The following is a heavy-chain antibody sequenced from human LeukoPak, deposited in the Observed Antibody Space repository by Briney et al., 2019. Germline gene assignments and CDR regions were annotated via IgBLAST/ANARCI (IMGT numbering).Heavy chain of an antibody. V-gene: IGHV1-46*01. CDR2: ISPSGGST. D-gene: IGHD3-16*01. CDR3: ARPGARYDYVWGSYIDY. CDR1: GYTFTSNY. J-gene: IGHJ4*02. Sequence: ASVKVSCKAFGYTFTSNYMHWVRQAPGQGPEWMGVISPSGGSTTYAQKFQGRVTLTRDMSTSTDYLELSSLRSEDTAVYYCARPGARYDYVWGSYIDYWGQGTLVTVSS.